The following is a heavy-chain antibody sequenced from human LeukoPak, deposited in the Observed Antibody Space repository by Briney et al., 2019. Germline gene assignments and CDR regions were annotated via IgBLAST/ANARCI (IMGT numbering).Heavy chain of an antibody. CDR2: IRDNGDT. CDR3: AKVIGEPHYHYRAFQH. D-gene: IGHD3-3*01. Sequence: GGSLRLSCAASGFTVSSYAMNWVRQAPGKGLEWVSTIRDNGDTYYADSVKGRFTISRDNSKNTLYLQMNSLRAEDTAVYYCAKVIGEPHYHYRAFQHWGQGTLVTVSS. J-gene: IGHJ1*01. V-gene: IGHV3-23*01. CDR1: GFTVSSYA.